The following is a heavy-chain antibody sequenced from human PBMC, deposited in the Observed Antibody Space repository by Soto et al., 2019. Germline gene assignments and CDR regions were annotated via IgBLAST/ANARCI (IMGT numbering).Heavy chain of an antibody. J-gene: IGHJ3*02. Sequence: QVQLQQWGAGLLKPSETLSLTCAVYGGSFSGYYWSWIRQPPGKGLEWIGEINHSGSTNYNPSLKSRVTISVDTSKNQFSLKLSSVTAADTAVYYCARKTQYYDYVWGSYRFDAFDIWGQGTMVTVSS. D-gene: IGHD3-16*02. CDR2: INHSGST. V-gene: IGHV4-34*01. CDR1: GGSFSGYY. CDR3: ARKTQYYDYVWGSYRFDAFDI.